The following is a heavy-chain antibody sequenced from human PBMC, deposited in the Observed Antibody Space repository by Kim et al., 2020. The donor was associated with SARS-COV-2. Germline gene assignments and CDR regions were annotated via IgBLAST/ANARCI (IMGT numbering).Heavy chain of an antibody. J-gene: IGHJ6*02. V-gene: IGHV3-21*01. CDR2: ITSSSSNI. Sequence: GGSLRLSCAASGFTFSSYSMNWVRQAPGKGLEWVSSITSSSSNIYYADSVKGRFTISRDNSKNSLSLQMNSLRAEDTAVYYCARDRMGSDGYYYYGMDVWGQGTTVTVS. CDR1: GFTFSSYS. CDR3: ARDRMGSDGYYYYGMDV.